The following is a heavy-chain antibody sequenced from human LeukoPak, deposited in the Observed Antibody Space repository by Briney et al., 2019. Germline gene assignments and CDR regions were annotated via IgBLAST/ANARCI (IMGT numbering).Heavy chain of an antibody. CDR3: ARLMNTVTSEY. J-gene: IGHJ4*02. CDR1: GGSINRSYYY. Sequence: PSETLSLTCTVSGGSINRSYYYWGWIRQPPGKGLEWIGSIYYSGNTYYNPSLKSRVTISVDTSKNQFSLKLSSVTAADTAVYYCARLMNTVTSEYWGQGTLVTVSS. V-gene: IGHV4-39*01. D-gene: IGHD4-17*01. CDR2: IYYSGNT.